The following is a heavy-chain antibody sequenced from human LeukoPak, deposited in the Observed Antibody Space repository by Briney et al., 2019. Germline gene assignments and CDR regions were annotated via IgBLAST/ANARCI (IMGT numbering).Heavy chain of an antibody. CDR2: ISGYNGNT. CDR3: ARDAWGWDNSDYYHPVNYFDY. CDR1: GYTFTNYG. V-gene: IGHV1-18*01. D-gene: IGHD3-22*01. J-gene: IGHJ4*02. Sequence: ASVKVSCKASGYTFTNYGISWVRQAPGQGLEWMGWISGYNGNTNYAQKFQDRVTMTTDTSTSTAYMELRSLRSEDTAVYYCARDAWGWDNSDYYHPVNYFDYWGQGTLVTVSS.